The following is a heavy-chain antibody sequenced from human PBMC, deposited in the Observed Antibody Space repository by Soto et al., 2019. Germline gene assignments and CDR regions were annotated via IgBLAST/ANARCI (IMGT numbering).Heavy chain of an antibody. CDR3: ARESYGDPVDY. V-gene: IGHV1-18*04. CDR1: GYTFSNYG. J-gene: IGHJ4*02. Sequence: QVQLVQSGAEVKKPGASVKVSCKASGYTFSNYGIAWVRQAPGQGLEWMGWSSTYNGNTEYAQNLQGRVTMTTDKSTSTAYMELRSLRSDDTAVYYGARESYGDPVDYWGQGTLVTVSP. CDR2: SSTYNGNT. D-gene: IGHD4-17*01.